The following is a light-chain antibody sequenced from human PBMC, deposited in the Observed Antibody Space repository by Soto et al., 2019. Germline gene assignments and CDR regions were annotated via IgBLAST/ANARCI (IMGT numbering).Light chain of an antibody. V-gene: IGKV3-11*01. CDR1: QGVSSY. Sequence: EIGLKQSPAPLSLYPGERATLSCRASQGVSSYLAWYQQKPGQAPRLLIYDASNRATGIPARFSGSGSGTDFTLTISSLAPEDFAVYYCQQRSNWPTFGQGTKVDNK. J-gene: IGKJ1*01. CDR2: DAS. CDR3: QQRSNWPT.